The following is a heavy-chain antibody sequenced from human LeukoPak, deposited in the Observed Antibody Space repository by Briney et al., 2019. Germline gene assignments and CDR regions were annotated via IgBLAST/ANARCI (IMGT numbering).Heavy chain of an antibody. CDR2: IYYSGST. V-gene: IGHV4-39*07. Sequence: SETLSLTCTVSGGSISSSSYYWGWIRQPPGKGLEWIGSIYYSGSTYYNPSLKSRVTISVDTSKNQFSLKLSSVTAADTAVYYCARGSYGAPNPFDYWGQGTLVTVSS. CDR1: GGSISSSSYY. CDR3: ARGSYGAPNPFDY. J-gene: IGHJ4*02. D-gene: IGHD4/OR15-4a*01.